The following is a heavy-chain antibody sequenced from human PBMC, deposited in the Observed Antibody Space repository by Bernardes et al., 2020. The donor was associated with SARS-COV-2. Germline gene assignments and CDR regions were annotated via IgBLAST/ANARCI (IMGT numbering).Heavy chain of an antibody. CDR2: VSGSGRST. J-gene: IGHJ4*02. D-gene: IGHD3-22*01. V-gene: IGHV3-23*01. CDR1: GLTFSKFG. Sequence: GGSLRLSCTASGLTFSKFGLSWVRQAPGKGLEWVSGVSGSGRSTFYVDSAKGRFTISRDNSKNTVYLQMESLRAEDTAVYYCAKCDSTDYYCPLDYWGQGTLVTVSS. CDR3: AKCDSTDYYCPLDY.